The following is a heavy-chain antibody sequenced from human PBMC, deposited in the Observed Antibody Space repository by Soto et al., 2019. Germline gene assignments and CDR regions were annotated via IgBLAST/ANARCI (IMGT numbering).Heavy chain of an antibody. CDR1: GFTFSDYG. J-gene: IGHJ6*02. CDR2: ISYDGSKN. V-gene: IGHV3-30*18. Sequence: SLGLSCAASGFTFSDYGMHWVRQAPGKGLEWVAVISYDGSKNYYADSVKGRFTISRDNSKNTLYLQMNSLRAEDTAMYYCAKDLSYYYDSSGLTDYGMDVWGQGPTVTVSS. D-gene: IGHD3-22*01. CDR3: AKDLSYYYDSSGLTDYGMDV.